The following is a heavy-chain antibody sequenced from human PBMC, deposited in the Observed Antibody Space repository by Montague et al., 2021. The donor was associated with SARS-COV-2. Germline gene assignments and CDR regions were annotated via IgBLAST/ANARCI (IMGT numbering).Heavy chain of an antibody. CDR1: GGSFSVYY. CDR2: INHSGTA. CDR3: AKERDVVRAARTLVAFDL. J-gene: IGHJ3*01. V-gene: IGHV4-34*01. D-gene: IGHD2-2*01. Sequence: SETLSLTCAVYGGSFSVYYWSWLRQSPRSGKEWIAEINHSGTANYNSTLKSRVRISVDTSTNQFTLKLNAVTAADTVMYYCAKERDVVRAARTLVAFDLWGQGTMVTVSS.